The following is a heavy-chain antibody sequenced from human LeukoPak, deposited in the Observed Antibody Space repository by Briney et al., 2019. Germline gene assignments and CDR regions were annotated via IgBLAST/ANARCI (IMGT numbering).Heavy chain of an antibody. Sequence: SETLSLTCTVSGGSISSSSYYWGWIRQPPGKGLEWIGSIYYSGSTYYNPSLKSRVTISVDTSKNQFSLKLSSVPAADTAVYYCVSAYCSGGSCYFPFDYWGQGTLVTVSS. V-gene: IGHV4-39*01. J-gene: IGHJ4*02. CDR1: GGSISSSSYY. CDR2: IYYSGST. D-gene: IGHD2-15*01. CDR3: VSAYCSGGSCYFPFDY.